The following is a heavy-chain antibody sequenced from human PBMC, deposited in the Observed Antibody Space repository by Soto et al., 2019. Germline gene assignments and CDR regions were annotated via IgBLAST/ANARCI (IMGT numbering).Heavy chain of an antibody. CDR2: ISYDGSNK. V-gene: IGHV3-30*18. CDR3: AKGRDYCDSSGPVDY. J-gene: IGHJ4*02. D-gene: IGHD3-22*01. Sequence: GGSLRLSCAASGFTFSSYGMHWVRQAPGKGLEWVAVISYDGSNKYYADSVKGRFTISRDNSKNTLYLQMNSLRAEDTAVYYCAKGRDYCDSSGPVDYWGQGTLVTVSS. CDR1: GFTFSSYG.